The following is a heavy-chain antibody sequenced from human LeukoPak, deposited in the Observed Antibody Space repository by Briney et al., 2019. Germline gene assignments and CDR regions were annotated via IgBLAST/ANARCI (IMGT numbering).Heavy chain of an antibody. D-gene: IGHD2/OR15-2a*01. CDR1: GFTFSNAW. V-gene: IGHV3-15*01. J-gene: IGHJ4*02. CDR2: IKRKTDDGTT. Sequence: GGSLRLSCAASGFTFSNAWMNWVRQAPGKGLEWVGRIKRKTDDGTTDYAAPVKGRFTISRDDSENMVYLQMNSLKTEDTAVYYCTTMSLIVPYWGQGTLVTVSS. CDR3: TTMSLIVPY.